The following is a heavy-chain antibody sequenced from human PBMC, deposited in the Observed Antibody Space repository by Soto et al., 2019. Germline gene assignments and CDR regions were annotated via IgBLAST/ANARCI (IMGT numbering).Heavy chain of an antibody. CDR3: AKMAGGAARRNFDY. CDR1: GFTFDDYA. J-gene: IGHJ4*02. Sequence: EVQLVESGGGLVQPGRSLRLSCAASGFTFDDYAMHWVRQAPGKGLEWVSGISWNSGSIGYADSVKGRFTISRDNAKNSLYLQMNSLRAEDTALYYCAKMAGGAARRNFDYWGQGTLVTVSS. D-gene: IGHD6-6*01. CDR2: ISWNSGSI. V-gene: IGHV3-9*01.